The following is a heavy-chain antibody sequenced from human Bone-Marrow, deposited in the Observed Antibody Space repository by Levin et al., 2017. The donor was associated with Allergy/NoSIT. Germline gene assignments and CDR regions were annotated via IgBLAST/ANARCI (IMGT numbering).Heavy chain of an antibody. CDR2: IDLSGGNT. V-gene: IGHV3-23*01. CDR1: GLTLSSHH. J-gene: IGHJ2*01. Sequence: GGSLRLSCAASGLTLSSHHMSWVRQAPGKGLEWVSAIDLSGGNTFYADSVKGRFTISRDSSKNTLDLQMNSLRAEDTAVYYCANVNWVPAPVNLWGRGTLVTVSS. CDR3: ANVNWVPAPVNL. D-gene: IGHD1-1*01.